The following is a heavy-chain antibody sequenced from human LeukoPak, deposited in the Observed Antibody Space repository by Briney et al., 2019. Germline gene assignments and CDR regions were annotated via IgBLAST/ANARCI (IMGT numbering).Heavy chain of an antibody. CDR3: VRGTGY. J-gene: IGHJ4*02. CDR2: ISSNGDNT. V-gene: IGHV3-64D*06. Sequence: GGSLRLSCSVSGFTFSTYVMHWVRQAPGKGLEYVSAISSNGDNTYYADSVKGRFTISRDNSKNTLYLQMSSLIADDTAVYYCVRGTGYWGQGTLVTVSS. CDR1: GFTFSTYV.